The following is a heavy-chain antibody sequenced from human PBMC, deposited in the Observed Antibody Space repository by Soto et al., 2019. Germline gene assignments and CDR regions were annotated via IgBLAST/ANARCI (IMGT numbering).Heavy chain of an antibody. D-gene: IGHD3-22*01. CDR2: IYYSGST. CDR3: AREVDYDSSGSGYYYYGMDV. CDR1: GGSISSGDYY. V-gene: IGHV4-30-4*01. Sequence: SSETLSLTCTVSGGSISSGDYYWSWIRQPPGKGLEWIGYIYYSGSTYYNPSLKSRVTISVDTSKNQFSLKLSSVTAADTAVYYCAREVDYDSSGSGYYYYGMDVWGQGTTVTVSS. J-gene: IGHJ6*02.